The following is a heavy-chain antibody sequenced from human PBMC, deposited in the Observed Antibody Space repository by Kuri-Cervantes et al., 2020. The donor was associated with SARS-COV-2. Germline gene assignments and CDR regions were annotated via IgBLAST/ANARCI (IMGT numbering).Heavy chain of an antibody. CDR1: GYTFTGYY. CDR3: ARDLEYRHILRDEDAFDI. J-gene: IGHJ3*02. Sequence: ASVKVSCKASGYTFTGYYMHWVRQAPGQGLEWMGWINPSGGSTSYAQKFQGRVTMTRDTSTSTVYMELSSLRSEDTAVYYCARDLEYRHILRDEDAFDIWGQGTMVTVSS. CDR2: INPSGGST. V-gene: IGHV1-46*03. D-gene: IGHD3-9*01.